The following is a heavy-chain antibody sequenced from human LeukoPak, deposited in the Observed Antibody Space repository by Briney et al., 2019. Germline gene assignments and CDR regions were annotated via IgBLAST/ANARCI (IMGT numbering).Heavy chain of an antibody. CDR1: GFTFSSYA. CDR2: VSSNGAKT. D-gene: IGHD2-15*01. CDR3: ARARASGRSGFDY. V-gene: IGHV3-23*01. J-gene: IGHJ4*02. Sequence: GGSLRLSCAASGFTFSSYAITWVRQAPGKGLEWVSAVSSNGAKTYYADSVKGRFTISRDNAKNSLDLQMNSLRDEDTAVYYCARARASGRSGFDYWGQGTLVTVSS.